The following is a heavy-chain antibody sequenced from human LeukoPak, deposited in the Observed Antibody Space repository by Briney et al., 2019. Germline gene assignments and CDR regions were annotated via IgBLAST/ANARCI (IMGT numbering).Heavy chain of an antibody. D-gene: IGHD6-13*01. V-gene: IGHV3-30*18. CDR1: GFTFSSYG. CDR2: ISYDGSNK. CDR3: AKDPRLGFGAAAGT. J-gene: IGHJ4*02. Sequence: GRSLRLSCAASGFTFSSYGMHWVRQAPGKGLEWVAVISYDGSNKYYAGSVKGRFTISRDNSKNTLYLQMNSLRAEDTAVYYCAKDPRLGFGAAAGTWGQGTLVTVSS.